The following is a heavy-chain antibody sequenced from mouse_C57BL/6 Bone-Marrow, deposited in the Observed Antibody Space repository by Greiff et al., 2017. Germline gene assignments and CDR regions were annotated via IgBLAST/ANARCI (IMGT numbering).Heavy chain of an antibody. Sequence: EVQLQQSGAELVKPGASVKLSCTASGFNIKDYYMPWVKQRTEQGLEWIGRIDPEDGETKYAPKFQGKATITADTSSNTAYLQLSSLTSEDTAVYYCARGGKFFDYWGQGTTLTVSS. V-gene: IGHV14-2*01. CDR3: ARGGKFFDY. CDR1: GFNIKDYY. D-gene: IGHD1-1*02. CDR2: IDPEDGET. J-gene: IGHJ2*01.